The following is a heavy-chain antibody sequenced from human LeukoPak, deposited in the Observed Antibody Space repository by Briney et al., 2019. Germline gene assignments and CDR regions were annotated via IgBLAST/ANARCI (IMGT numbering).Heavy chain of an antibody. CDR2: ISGSGGST. V-gene: IGHV3-23*01. CDR3: EKEPPYYYGRGYWGWGGGFDY. J-gene: IGHJ4*02. Sequence: PGGSLRLSCAASGFTFSSYAMSWVRQAPGKGLEWVSAISGSGGSTYYADSVKGRFTISRDNSKNTLYLQMNSLRAEDTAVYYCEKEPPYYYGRGYWGWGGGFDYWGQGTLVTVSS. D-gene: IGHD3-22*01. CDR1: GFTFSSYA.